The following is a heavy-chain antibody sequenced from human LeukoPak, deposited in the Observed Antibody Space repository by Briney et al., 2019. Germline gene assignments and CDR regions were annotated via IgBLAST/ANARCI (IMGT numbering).Heavy chain of an antibody. Sequence: GGSLRLSCAASGFTFSDYGIHWVRQAPGKGLEWVAVISYDGSNRYYADSVKGRFTISRDNAKNSLYLQMNSLRAEDTAVYFCANDLRLGGRGPENWGQGTLVTVSS. CDR3: ANDLRLGGRGPEN. J-gene: IGHJ4*02. D-gene: IGHD3-16*01. V-gene: IGHV3-30*18. CDR2: ISYDGSNR. CDR1: GFTFSDYG.